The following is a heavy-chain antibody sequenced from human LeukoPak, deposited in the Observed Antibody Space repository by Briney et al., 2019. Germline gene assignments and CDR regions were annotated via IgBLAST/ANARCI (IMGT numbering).Heavy chain of an antibody. CDR3: AKHSIAAAGKGAIDY. CDR1: GFTFSSYA. J-gene: IGHJ4*02. CDR2: ISGSGGST. Sequence: GGSLRLPCAASGFTFSSYAMSWVRQAPGKGLEWVSAISGSGGSTYYADSVKGRFTISRDNSKNTLYLQMNSLRAEDTAVYYCAKHSIAAAGKGAIDYWGQGTLVTVSS. D-gene: IGHD6-13*01. V-gene: IGHV3-23*01.